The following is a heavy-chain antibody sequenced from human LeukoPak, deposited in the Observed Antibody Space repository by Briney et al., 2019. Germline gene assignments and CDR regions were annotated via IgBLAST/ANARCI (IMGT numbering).Heavy chain of an antibody. J-gene: IGHJ2*01. D-gene: IGHD1-26*01. CDR3: ARRVAGATTSWYFDL. Sequence: SETLSLTCTVSGGSISSSSYYWGWIRQPPGKGLEWIGSIYYSGSTYYNPSLKSRVTISVDTSKNQFSLKLSSVTAADTAVYYCARRVAGATTSWYFDLWGRGTLVTVSS. CDR1: GGSISSSSYY. CDR2: IYYSGST. V-gene: IGHV4-39*01.